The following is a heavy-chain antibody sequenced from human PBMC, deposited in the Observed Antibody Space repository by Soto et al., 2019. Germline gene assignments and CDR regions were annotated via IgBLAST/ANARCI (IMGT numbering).Heavy chain of an antibody. D-gene: IGHD6-13*01. CDR1: GFSLTSPGMN. J-gene: IGHJ4*02. CDR3: AHSEGSSCVCDN. CDR2: IYWDDDK. Sequence: QVTLKESGPTVVKPRQTLTLTCTFSGFSLTSPGMNVGWIRQPPGKALEWLALIYWDDDKRYNPSLSSRLSISKDTSKNQVVLTLTSVHPVDTGAYYCAHSEGSSCVCDNWGQGPLVTVSS. V-gene: IGHV2-5*02.